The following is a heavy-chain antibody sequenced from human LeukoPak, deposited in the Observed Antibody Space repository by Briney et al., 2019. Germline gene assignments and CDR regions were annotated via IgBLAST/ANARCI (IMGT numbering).Heavy chain of an antibody. CDR2: IYYSGST. V-gene: IGHV4-39*07. Sequence: SETLSLTCTVSGGSISSSSYYWGWIRQPPGKGLEWIGSIYYSGSTYYNPSLKSRVTISVDTSKNQFSLTLSSVTAADTAMYYCASLQSRRSDALEPFDIWGQGTMVTVSS. D-gene: IGHD1-1*01. CDR1: GGSISSSSYY. J-gene: IGHJ3*02. CDR3: ASLQSRRSDALEPFDI.